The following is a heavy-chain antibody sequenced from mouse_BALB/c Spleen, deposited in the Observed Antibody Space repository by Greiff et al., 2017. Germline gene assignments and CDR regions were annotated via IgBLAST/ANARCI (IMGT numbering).Heavy chain of an antibody. V-gene: IGHV1S81*02. Sequence: QVQLQQPGAELVKPGASVNLSCKASGYTFTSYWMHWVKQTPGQGLEWIGEINPSNGRTNYTEKFKSKGTLTVDKSTSTAYMQLSSLTSEDSAVYYCANEDDYAMDYWGQGTTVTVSS. CDR1: GYTFTSYW. J-gene: IGHJ4*01. CDR2: INPSNGRT. CDR3: ANEDDYAMDY.